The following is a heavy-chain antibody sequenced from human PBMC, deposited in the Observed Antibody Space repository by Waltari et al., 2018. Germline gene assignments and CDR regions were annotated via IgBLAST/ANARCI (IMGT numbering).Heavy chain of an antibody. D-gene: IGHD6-25*01. CDR1: GGSIRSHY. CDR2: VFHSGST. Sequence: QVQLQESGPRLVKPSETLSLTCTVSGGSIRSHYWSWIRQSPGKGLEWVGYVFHSGSTNYNPSLKSRVTMSLDTSKSQFSLKLTSVTPADTAVYYCARDILHGFYYYMDVWGKGTMVTVSS. CDR3: ARDILHGFYYYMDV. V-gene: IGHV4-59*11. J-gene: IGHJ6*03.